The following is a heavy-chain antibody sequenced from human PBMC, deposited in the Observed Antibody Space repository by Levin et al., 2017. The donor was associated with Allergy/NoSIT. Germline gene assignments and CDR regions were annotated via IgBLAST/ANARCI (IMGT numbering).Heavy chain of an antibody. V-gene: IGHV4-59*08. CDR2: IYYSGRN. CDR1: GGSISSYY. Sequence: PSETLSLTCTVPGGSISSYYWSWIRQPPGKGLEWIGYIYYSGRNNYNPSLKSRVTISVDTSKNQFSLKLSSVTAADTAVYYCAGLGPQYYDIVTGYLRPNAFDSWGQGTMVTVSS. J-gene: IGHJ3*02. CDR3: AGLGPQYYDIVTGYLRPNAFDS. D-gene: IGHD3-9*01.